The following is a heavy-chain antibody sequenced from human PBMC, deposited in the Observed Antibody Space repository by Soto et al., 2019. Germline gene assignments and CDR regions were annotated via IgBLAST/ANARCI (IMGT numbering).Heavy chain of an antibody. CDR2: IGATEGGYT. V-gene: IGHV3-23*01. Sequence: VQLLESGGGLVQPGGSLRLSCAASGFTFSTYAMTWVRQGPGKGLEWVSYIGATEGGYTDYADSVKGRFTVSSDNSKNTLYLQMNSLRADDTAVYYCAKGDWADYWGQGALVTVSS. CDR3: AKGDWADY. D-gene: IGHD3-9*01. CDR1: GFTFSTYA. J-gene: IGHJ4*02.